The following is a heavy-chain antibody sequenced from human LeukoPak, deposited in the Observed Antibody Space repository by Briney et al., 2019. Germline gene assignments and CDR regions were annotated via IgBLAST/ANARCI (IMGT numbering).Heavy chain of an antibody. CDR2: INSGGDTI. D-gene: IGHD2/OR15-2a*01. CDR3: ARGGSGWTFNH. V-gene: IGHV3-11*01. Sequence: GGSLRLSCTASGFSFRDNFMGWLRQAPGKGLEWVSYINSGGDTIHYSGAVKGRFSISRDNSKRLLYLQMTRLRIDDTALYYCARGGSGWTFNHWGQGTLVSVSS. J-gene: IGHJ4*02. CDR1: GFSFRDNF.